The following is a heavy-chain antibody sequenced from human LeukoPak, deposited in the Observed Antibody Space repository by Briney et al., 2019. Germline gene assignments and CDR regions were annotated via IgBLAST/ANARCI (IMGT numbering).Heavy chain of an antibody. V-gene: IGHV3-23*01. CDR2: ISDYT. Sequence: ETLSLTCAVSGGSIRNSSFYWGWIRQPPGKGLEWVSAISDYTYYADSVKGRFTISRDNSRNTLYLQMDSLRTEDTAIYYCAKAQALTGRNLFDSWGQGTLVTVSS. J-gene: IGHJ5*01. D-gene: IGHD7-27*01. CDR3: AKAQALTGRNLFDS. CDR1: GGSIRNSSFY.